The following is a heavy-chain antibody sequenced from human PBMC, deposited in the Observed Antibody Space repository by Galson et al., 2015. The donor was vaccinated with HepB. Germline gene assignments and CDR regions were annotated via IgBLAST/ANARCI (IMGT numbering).Heavy chain of an antibody. V-gene: IGHV1-69*13. J-gene: IGHJ5*02. Sequence: SVKVSCKASGGTFSSYGISWVRQAPGQGLEWMGGIIPTSGIANYAQKFQGRVTITADESTSTAYMELSSLRSEDTAVYYCVRDNMGRIAAAVPNWFDPWGQGTLVTVSS. CDR2: IIPTSGIA. D-gene: IGHD6-13*01. CDR3: VRDNMGRIAAAVPNWFDP. CDR1: GGTFSSYG.